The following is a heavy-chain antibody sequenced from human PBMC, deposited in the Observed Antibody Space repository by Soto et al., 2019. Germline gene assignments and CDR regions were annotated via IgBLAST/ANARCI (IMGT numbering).Heavy chain of an antibody. Sequence: GGSLRLSCAASGFTFSHFGMHWVRQAPGKGLEWVALISYDGGNQYYADSVKGRFTISRDNSKNTLYLQMSSLRADDTAVYYCAREYCSSTSCYHYYYYGMDVWGQGTTVTVSS. D-gene: IGHD2-2*01. V-gene: IGHV3-30*03. CDR2: ISYDGGNQ. CDR1: GFTFSHFG. J-gene: IGHJ6*02. CDR3: AREYCSSTSCYHYYYYGMDV.